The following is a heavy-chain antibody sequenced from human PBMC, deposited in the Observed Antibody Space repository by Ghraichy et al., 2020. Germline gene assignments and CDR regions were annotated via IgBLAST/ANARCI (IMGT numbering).Heavy chain of an antibody. CDR1: GGSISSYY. J-gene: IGHJ4*02. D-gene: IGHD3-3*01. CDR3: ARSSITIFGEPFDY. CDR2: IYYSGST. Sequence: SQTLSLTCTVSGGSISSYYWSWIRQPPGKGLEWIGYIYYSGSTNYNPSLKSRVTISVDTSKNQFSLKLSSVTAADTAVYYCARSSITIFGEPFDYWGQGTLVTVSS. V-gene: IGHV4-59*08.